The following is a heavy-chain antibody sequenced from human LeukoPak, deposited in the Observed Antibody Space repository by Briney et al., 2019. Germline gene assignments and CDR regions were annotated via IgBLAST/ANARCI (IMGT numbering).Heavy chain of an antibody. CDR2: IYYTGTT. CDR1: GGSISSYY. J-gene: IGHJ4*02. V-gene: IGHV4-59*08. Sequence: ETLSLTCPVSGGSISSYYWSWIRQPPGKGLQWIGYIYYTGTTNYNPSLKSRVTISVDTSKNHFSLKLYSVTAADTAVYYCARHTSYGGNSAFGDWGQGTLVTVSS. D-gene: IGHD4-23*01. CDR3: ARHTSYGGNSAFGD.